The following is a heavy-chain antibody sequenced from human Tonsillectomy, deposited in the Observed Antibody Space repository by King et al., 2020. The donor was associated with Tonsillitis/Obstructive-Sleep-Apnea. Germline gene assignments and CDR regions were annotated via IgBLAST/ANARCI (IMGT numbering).Heavy chain of an antibody. CDR1: GFTFNSYT. V-gene: IGHV3-21*01. Sequence: VQLVESGGGLVKPGGSLRLSCAASGFTFNSYTMNWVRQAPGKGLEWVSSISSGSSYIYYADALKGRFTISRDNAKNSLYLQMNSLRAEDTAVYYCARGPYYDSSGYSSFDYWGQGTLVTVSS. J-gene: IGHJ4*02. CDR3: ARGPYYDSSGYSSFDY. CDR2: ISSGSSYI. D-gene: IGHD3-22*01.